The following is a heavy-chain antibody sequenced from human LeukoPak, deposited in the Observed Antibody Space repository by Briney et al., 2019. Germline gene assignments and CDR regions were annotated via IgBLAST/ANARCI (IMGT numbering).Heavy chain of an antibody. V-gene: IGHV3-53*01. CDR1: GFTVSSNY. Sequence: GGSLRLSCAASGFTVSSNYMSWVRQAPGKGLEWVSVIYSGGSTYYADSVKGRFTISRDNSKNTLYLQMNSLRAEDTAVYYCARVRFGEKLDYWGQGTLVTVSS. CDR3: ARVRFGEKLDY. D-gene: IGHD3-10*01. J-gene: IGHJ4*02. CDR2: IYSGGST.